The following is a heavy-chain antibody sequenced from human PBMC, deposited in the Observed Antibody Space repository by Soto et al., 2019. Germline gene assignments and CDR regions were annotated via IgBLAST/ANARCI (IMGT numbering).Heavy chain of an antibody. CDR3: ARHRPIRYFGWLLQYYYGMDV. CDR1: GYKVSTWHNFTSYW. Sequence: PGESLKISCMGSGYKVSTWHNFTSYWIAWVRQMPGEGLEWMGIIYPGDSDTRYSPSFQGQVTISADKSLTTAYLQWSSLKASDTGMYYCARHRPIRYFGWLLQYYYGMDVWGQGTTVTVSS. J-gene: IGHJ6*02. CDR2: IYPGDSDT. D-gene: IGHD3-9*01. V-gene: IGHV5-51*01.